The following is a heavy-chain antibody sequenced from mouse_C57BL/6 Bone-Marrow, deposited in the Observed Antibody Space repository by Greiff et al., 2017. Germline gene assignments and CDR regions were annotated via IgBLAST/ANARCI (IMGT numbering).Heavy chain of an antibody. J-gene: IGHJ2*01. D-gene: IGHD2-4*01. CDR3: ATFYYDYDGY. CDR1: GYTFTDYY. CDR2: INPNNGGT. V-gene: IGHV1-26*01. Sequence: VQLQQSGPELVKPGASVKISCKASGYTFTDYYMNWVKQSHGKSLEWIGDINPNNGGTSYNQKFKGKATLTVDKSSITAYMELRSLTSKDSAVYYCATFYYDYDGYWGQGTTLTVSS.